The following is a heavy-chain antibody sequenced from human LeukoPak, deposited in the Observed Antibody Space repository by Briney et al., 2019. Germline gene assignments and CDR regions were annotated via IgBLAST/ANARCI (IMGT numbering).Heavy chain of an antibody. CDR3: AKDVFTNRATTYFDY. D-gene: IGHD1-26*01. Sequence: GGSLRLSCAASGLIFSSYAMSWVRQAPGKGLEWVAVISYDGSNKYYADSVKGRFTISRDNSKNTLYLQMNSLRAEDTAVYYCAKDVFTNRATTYFDYWGQGTLVTVSS. CDR2: ISYDGSNK. CDR1: GLIFSSYA. V-gene: IGHV3-30*18. J-gene: IGHJ4*02.